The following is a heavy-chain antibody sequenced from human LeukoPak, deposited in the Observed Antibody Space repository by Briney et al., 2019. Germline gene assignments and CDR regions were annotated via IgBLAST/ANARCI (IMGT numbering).Heavy chain of an antibody. CDR1: GFTVSSNY. Sequence: GGSLRLSCAASGFTVSSNYMSWVRQAPGKGLEWVSVIYSGGSTYYADSVKGRFTISRDNSKNTLYLQMNSLRAEDTAVYYCARQTQYSSSWYYYYYMDVWGKGTTVTISS. D-gene: IGHD6-13*01. CDR2: IYSGGST. CDR3: ARQTQYSSSWYYYYYMDV. V-gene: IGHV3-53*01. J-gene: IGHJ6*03.